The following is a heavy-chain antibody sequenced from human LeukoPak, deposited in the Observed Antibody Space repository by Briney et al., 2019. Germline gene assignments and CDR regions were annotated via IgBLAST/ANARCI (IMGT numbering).Heavy chain of an antibody. J-gene: IGHJ3*02. CDR1: GGTFSSYA. CDR3: ARTLYSGRFYEAFNI. CDR2: IIPIFGTA. Sequence: ASVKVSCKASGGTFSSYAISWVRQAPGQGLEWMGGIIPIFGTANYAQKFQGRVTITADESTSTAYMELSSLRSEDTAVYYCARTLYSGRFYEAFNIWVLGTMVTVSS. D-gene: IGHD1-26*01. V-gene: IGHV1-69*01.